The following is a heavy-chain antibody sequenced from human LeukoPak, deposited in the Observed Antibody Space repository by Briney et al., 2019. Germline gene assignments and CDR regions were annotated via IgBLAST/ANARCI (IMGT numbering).Heavy chain of an antibody. J-gene: IGHJ5*02. D-gene: IGHD5-18*01. Sequence: SETLSLTCTVSGGSITSYYWNWIRQPAGKGLEWIGRIFTIGDTNYNPSLKSRVTMSVEPSKNQFSLKLTSVTAADTAVYYCARPLGYSYTNWFDPWGQGTLVTVSS. V-gene: IGHV4-4*07. CDR3: ARPLGYSYTNWFDP. CDR1: GGSITSYY. CDR2: IFTIGDT.